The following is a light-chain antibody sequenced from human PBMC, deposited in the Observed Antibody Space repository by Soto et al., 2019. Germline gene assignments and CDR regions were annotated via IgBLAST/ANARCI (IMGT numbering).Light chain of an antibody. CDR2: GAS. CDR1: QSVTTS. V-gene: IGKV3-20*01. J-gene: IGKJ5*01. Sequence: EIVLTQSPDTLSLSPGERATLSCRASQSVTTSLAWYQQKTGQPPRLLISGASRRATGIPDRFSGSGSETDFTLTISRLESEDFAVYYCQQYGSSPITFGQGTRLEIK. CDR3: QQYGSSPIT.